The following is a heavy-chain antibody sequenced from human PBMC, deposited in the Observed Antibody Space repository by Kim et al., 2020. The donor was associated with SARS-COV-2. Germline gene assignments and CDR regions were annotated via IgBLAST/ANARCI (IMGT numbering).Heavy chain of an antibody. CDR2: IYNDGTI. V-gene: IGHV3-53*01. CDR3: ARCSAPSDTSCKGEGVFDI. D-gene: IGHD3-10*01. Sequence: GGSLRLSCAGSGFAVSSNYMSWVRQAPGKGLEWVSVIYNDGTIYYADSVEGRFTISRDNLKNMVFLQMNRLRAEDTAVCYCARCSAPSDTSCKGEGVFDIWGQWTMVTVSS. J-gene: IGHJ3*02. CDR1: GFAVSSNY.